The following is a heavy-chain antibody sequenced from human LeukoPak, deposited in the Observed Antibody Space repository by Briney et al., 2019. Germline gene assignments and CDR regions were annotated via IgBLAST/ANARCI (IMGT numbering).Heavy chain of an antibody. D-gene: IGHD2-15*01. J-gene: IGHJ4*02. CDR1: VYTFTTFG. V-gene: IGHV1-18*04. CDR3: TRDHCRGDNCPSFDY. Sequence: ASVKVSCKPSVYTFTTFGISWVRQAPGQGLEWMGWIGAYNGDTNYAQKFQGRVTITTDTSTSTAYMDLRSLRSDDTAVYYCTRDHCRGDNCPSFDYWGQGTLVTVSS. CDR2: IGAYNGDT.